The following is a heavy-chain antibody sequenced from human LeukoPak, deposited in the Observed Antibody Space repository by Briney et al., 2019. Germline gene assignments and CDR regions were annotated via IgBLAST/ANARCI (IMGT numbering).Heavy chain of an antibody. CDR2: IYERGST. D-gene: IGHD2-15*01. CDR3: AREVVAPLRYFDY. CDR1: GGSISSSNG. J-gene: IGHJ4*02. V-gene: IGHV4-4*02. Sequence: SETLSLTCAVSGGSISSSNGWSWVRQPPGKGLEWFGEIYERGSTNYNPSLKSRVIISVKKSKNQFSLKLSPVTAADTAVYYGAREVVAPLRYFDYWGQGTLVTVSS.